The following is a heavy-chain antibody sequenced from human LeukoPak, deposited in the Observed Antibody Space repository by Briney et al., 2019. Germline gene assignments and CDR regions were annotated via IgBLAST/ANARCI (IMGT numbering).Heavy chain of an antibody. J-gene: IGHJ3*02. Sequence: ASVKVSGKASGYTFTRYYMHWLRQAPGQGLEWMGIINPGGGSTTYAQKFQGRVTMTRDTSTSTVYMEVSSLRSEDTAVYYCASCCSGDPDGFDIWDQGTMVTVSS. D-gene: IGHD2-15*01. CDR2: INPGGGST. V-gene: IGHV1-46*01. CDR3: ASCCSGDPDGFDI. CDR1: GYTFTRYY.